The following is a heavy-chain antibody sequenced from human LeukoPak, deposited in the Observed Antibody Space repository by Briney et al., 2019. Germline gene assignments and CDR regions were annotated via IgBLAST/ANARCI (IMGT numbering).Heavy chain of an antibody. Sequence: GGSLRLSCAASEFSVSVNYMSWVRQAPGKGLEWVSVIYSGGSTFYADSVKGRFTISRHNSRNTLYLQMNSLRAEDTAVYYCGYSGYDFPFDYWGQGTLVTVSS. CDR2: IYSGGST. V-gene: IGHV3-53*04. D-gene: IGHD5-12*01. J-gene: IGHJ4*02. CDR1: EFSVSVNY. CDR3: GYSGYDFPFDY.